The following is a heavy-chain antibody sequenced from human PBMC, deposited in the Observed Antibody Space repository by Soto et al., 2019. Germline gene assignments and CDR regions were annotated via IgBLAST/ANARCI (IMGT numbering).Heavy chain of an antibody. CDR1: GGSISSGDNY. D-gene: IGHD3-22*01. Sequence: PSETLSLTCIVSGGSISSGDNYWSWIRQPPGKGLEWIAYIYYTGTTYYSPSLKSRVTMSVDTSKNQFSLKLSSVTAADTAVYYCARGTYYFDTSGSRPYYFDYWGQGPLVTVSS. CDR3: ARGTYYFDTSGSRPYYFDY. V-gene: IGHV4-30-4*01. J-gene: IGHJ4*02. CDR2: IYYTGTT.